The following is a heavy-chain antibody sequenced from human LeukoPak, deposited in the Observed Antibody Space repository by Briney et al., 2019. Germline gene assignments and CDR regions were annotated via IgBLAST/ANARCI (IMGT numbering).Heavy chain of an antibody. CDR1: GGTFSSYA. V-gene: IGHV1-69*05. CDR3: ALWDYYDSSGPTSVADAFDI. J-gene: IGHJ3*02. CDR2: IIPIFGTA. D-gene: IGHD3-22*01. Sequence: SVKVSCKASGGTFSSYAISWVRQAPGQGLEWMGGIIPIFGTANYAQKFQGRVTITTDESTSTAYMELSSLRSEDTAVYYCALWDYYDSSGPTSVADAFDIWGQGTMVTVSS.